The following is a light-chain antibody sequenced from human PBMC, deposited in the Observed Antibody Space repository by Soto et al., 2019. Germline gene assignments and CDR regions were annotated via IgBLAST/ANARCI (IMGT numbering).Light chain of an antibody. Sequence: EIVLTQSPGTLSLSPGERATLSSRASQSISSSYLAWYQHKPGQAPRLLLFATSIRATGIPDRISGSGSGTDFTLSISRLEPEDFAVYYCQQYDTSPFTFGPGTKVDIK. CDR1: QSISSSY. J-gene: IGKJ3*01. V-gene: IGKV3-20*01. CDR2: ATS. CDR3: QQYDTSPFT.